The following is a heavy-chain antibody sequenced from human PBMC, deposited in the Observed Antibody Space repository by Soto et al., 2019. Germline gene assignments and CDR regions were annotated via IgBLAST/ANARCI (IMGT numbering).Heavy chain of an antibody. CDR1: GGSISSGDYY. D-gene: IGHD3-22*01. Sequence: PSETLSLNCAVSGGSISSGDYYWSWIRQPPGKGLEWIGYIYYSGSTYYNPSLKSRVTISVDTSKNQFSLKLSSVTAADTAVYYCARALDSSGYSYYFDYWGQGTLVTVSS. J-gene: IGHJ4*02. CDR3: ARALDSSGYSYYFDY. V-gene: IGHV4-30-4*01. CDR2: IYYSGST.